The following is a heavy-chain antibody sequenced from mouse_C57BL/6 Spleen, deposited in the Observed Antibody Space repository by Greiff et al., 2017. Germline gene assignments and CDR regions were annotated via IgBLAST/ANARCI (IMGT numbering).Heavy chain of an antibody. CDR1: GYTFTDYE. J-gene: IGHJ4*01. Sequence: QVQLQQSGAELVRPGASVTLSCKASGYTFTDYEMHWVKQTPVHGLEWIGAIDSETGGTAYNQKFKGKAILTADKSSSTAYMELRSLTSEDSAVYYCTNYYGSSYPLSGYWGQGTSVTVSS. D-gene: IGHD1-1*01. CDR3: TNYYGSSYPLSGY. V-gene: IGHV1-15*01. CDR2: IDSETGGT.